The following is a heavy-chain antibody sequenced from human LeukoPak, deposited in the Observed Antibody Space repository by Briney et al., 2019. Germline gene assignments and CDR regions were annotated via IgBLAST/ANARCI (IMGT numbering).Heavy chain of an antibody. CDR2: ISDYNGNT. CDR1: GYTFTSYG. CDR3: AVHDFYSGGYHFDY. D-gene: IGHD3-3*01. J-gene: IGHJ4*02. V-gene: IGHV1-18*01. Sequence: GASVKVSCEASGYTFTSYGISWLRQAPGQGLEWLGWISDYNGNTNYAQKFQGRVTMTTDTPTSTAYMDLRSLKSDDTAVYYCAVHDFYSGGYHFDYWGQGTLVTVSS.